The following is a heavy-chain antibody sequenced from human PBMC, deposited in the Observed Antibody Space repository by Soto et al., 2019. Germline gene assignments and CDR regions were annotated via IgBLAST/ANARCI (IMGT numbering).Heavy chain of an antibody. Sequence: SETLSLTCTVSGGSISSYYWSWIRQPPGKGLEWIGYIYYSGSTNYNPSLKSRVTISVDTSKSQFSLKLSSVTAADTAVYYCARLPIRYFDWSRTPGQGLASYWGQGTLVTVSS. D-gene: IGHD3-9*01. V-gene: IGHV4-59*08. CDR1: GGSISSYY. CDR3: ARLPIRYFDWSRTPGQGLASY. J-gene: IGHJ4*02. CDR2: IYYSGST.